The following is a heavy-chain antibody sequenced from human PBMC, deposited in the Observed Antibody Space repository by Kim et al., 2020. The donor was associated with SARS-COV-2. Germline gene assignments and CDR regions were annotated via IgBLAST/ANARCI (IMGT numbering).Heavy chain of an antibody. CDR2: INPSGGST. D-gene: IGHD3-10*01. J-gene: IGHJ5*02. V-gene: IGHV1-46*01. Sequence: ASVKVSCKASGYTITSYYMHWVRQAPGQGLEWMGIINPSGGSTSYAQKFQGRVTMTRDTSTSTVYMELSSLRSEDTAVYYCARGYRYVSGSYGSPGWFGPWRQGTLVTVSS. CDR3: ARGYRYVSGSYGSPGWFGP. CDR1: GYTITSYY.